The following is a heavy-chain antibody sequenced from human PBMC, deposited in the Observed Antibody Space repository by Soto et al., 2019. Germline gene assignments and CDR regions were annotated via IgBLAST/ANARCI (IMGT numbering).Heavy chain of an antibody. CDR2: IRSKAYGGTT. CDR3: TGYRTTSRPYYYDSSGYSYFDY. CDR1: GFTFGDYA. J-gene: IGHJ4*02. V-gene: IGHV3-49*03. D-gene: IGHD3-22*01. Sequence: HPVGSLRLSCTASGFTFGDYAMSWFRQAPGKGLEWVGFIRSKAYGGTTEYAASVKGRFTISRDDSKCIAHLQMNSLKTEDTAVYYCTGYRTTSRPYYYDSSGYSYFDYWGQGTLVTVSS.